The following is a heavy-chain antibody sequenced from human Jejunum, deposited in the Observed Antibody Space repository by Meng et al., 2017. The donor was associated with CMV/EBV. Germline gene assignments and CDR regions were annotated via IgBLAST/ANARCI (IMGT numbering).Heavy chain of an antibody. CDR1: GSSITRYG. J-gene: IGHJ4*02. D-gene: IGHD3-9*01. V-gene: IGHV7-4-1*02. Sequence: SGSSITRYGLKRRRQAPGKGHGWRGWINANNEKTTYGEGITRRFVFALDTSVSTEFQQNSSLEDEDTAVYYGARRMNYDSLNDSQLDYWGQGTLVTVSS. CDR2: INANNEKT. CDR3: ARRMNYDSLNDSQLDY.